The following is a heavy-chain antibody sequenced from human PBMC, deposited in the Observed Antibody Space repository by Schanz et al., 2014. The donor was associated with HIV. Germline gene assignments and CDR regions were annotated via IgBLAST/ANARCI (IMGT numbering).Heavy chain of an antibody. J-gene: IGHJ2*01. V-gene: IGHV3-7*03. CDR1: GFTLSGYT. Sequence: VQLVESGGGVVQPGRSLRLSCAASGFTLSGYTMHWVRQAPGKGLEWVANINQDGSEFYYVDSVKGRFTISRDNSKNTLYLQMNSLRAEDTAVYYCALSRPSGYGGSWYFDLWGRGTLVAVSS. CDR2: INQDGSEF. CDR3: ALSRPSGYGGSWYFDL. D-gene: IGHD2-15*01.